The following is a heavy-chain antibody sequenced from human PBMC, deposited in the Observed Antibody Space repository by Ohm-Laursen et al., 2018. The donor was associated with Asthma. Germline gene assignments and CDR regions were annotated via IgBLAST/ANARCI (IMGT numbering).Heavy chain of an antibody. Sequence: SLRLSCTASGFTFDDYAMHWVRQAPGKGLEWVSGISWNSGSMGYADSVKGRFTISRDNAKNSLYLQMNSLRAEDTAVYYCARFGRDYRSHGMDVWGQGTTVTVSS. D-gene: IGHD4-11*01. J-gene: IGHJ6*02. V-gene: IGHV3-9*01. CDR1: GFTFDDYA. CDR3: ARFGRDYRSHGMDV. CDR2: ISWNSGSM.